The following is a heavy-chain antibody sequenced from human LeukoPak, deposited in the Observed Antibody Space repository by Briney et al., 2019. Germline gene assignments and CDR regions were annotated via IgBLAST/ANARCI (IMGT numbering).Heavy chain of an antibody. Sequence: GSLRLSCAASGFTFSSYSMNWVRQAPGKGLEWVSSISSSSTYIYYSDSVKGRFTISRDNAKNSLYLQMNSLRAEDTAVYYCAREKFTGYTTPPYDYWGHGTLVTVSS. CDR2: ISSSSTYI. CDR3: AREKFTGYTTPPYDY. V-gene: IGHV3-21*01. D-gene: IGHD6-13*01. CDR1: GFTFSSYS. J-gene: IGHJ4*01.